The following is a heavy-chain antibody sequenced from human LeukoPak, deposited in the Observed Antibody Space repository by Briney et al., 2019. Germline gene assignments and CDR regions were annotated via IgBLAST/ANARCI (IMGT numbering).Heavy chain of an antibody. CDR2: IRSKAFAGTT. V-gene: IGHV3-49*03. CDR1: GFTFGDYA. CDR3: TRWAEGLYFGVFPFDY. D-gene: IGHD3-10*01. Sequence: GGSLRLSCTASGFTFGDYAMSWFRQAPGKGLEWVGFIRSKAFAGTTEYAASVKGRFTISRDDSKSIAYLQMNSLKTEDTAVYYCTRWAEGLYFGVFPFDYWGQGTLVTVSS. J-gene: IGHJ4*02.